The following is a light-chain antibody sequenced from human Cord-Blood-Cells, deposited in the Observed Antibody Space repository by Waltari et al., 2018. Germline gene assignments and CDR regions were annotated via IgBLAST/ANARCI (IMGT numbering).Light chain of an antibody. CDR2: GAS. CDR1: QSVSSN. J-gene: IGKJ2*01. V-gene: IGKV3-15*01. CDR3: QQYNNWPYT. Sequence: VMTQSPATLSVSPGERATLPCRASQSVSSNLAWYQQKPGQAPRLLIYGASTRTTGIPARFSGSRSGTQVTLTISSLQSEDVAVYYCQQYNNWPYTFGQGTKLEIK.